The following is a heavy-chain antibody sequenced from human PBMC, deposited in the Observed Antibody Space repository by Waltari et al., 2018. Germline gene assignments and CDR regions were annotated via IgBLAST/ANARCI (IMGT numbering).Heavy chain of an antibody. J-gene: IGHJ3*02. D-gene: IGHD4-17*01. CDR1: GGSFSGYY. Sequence: QVQLQQWGAGLLKPSETLSLTCAVYGGSFSGYYWSWIRQPPGKGLEWIGEINHSGSTNYNPSLKSRVTISVDTSKNQFSLKLSSVTAADTAVYYCARGLKRGLRWYPGAFDIWGQGTMVTVS. CDR2: INHSGST. CDR3: ARGLKRGLRWYPGAFDI. V-gene: IGHV4-34*01.